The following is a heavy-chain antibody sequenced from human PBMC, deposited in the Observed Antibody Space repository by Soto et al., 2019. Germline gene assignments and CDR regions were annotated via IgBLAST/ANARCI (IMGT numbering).Heavy chain of an antibody. Sequence: TLSVTCTGSGGSISSGGYYLSWIRQHPGKGLEWIGYIYYSGSTYYNPSLKSRVTISVDTSKNQFSLKLSSVTAADTAVYYCAREGIAARPFDPWGQGTLVTVSS. V-gene: IGHV4-31*03. CDR2: IYYSGST. J-gene: IGHJ5*02. CDR1: GGSISSGGYY. D-gene: IGHD6-6*01. CDR3: AREGIAARPFDP.